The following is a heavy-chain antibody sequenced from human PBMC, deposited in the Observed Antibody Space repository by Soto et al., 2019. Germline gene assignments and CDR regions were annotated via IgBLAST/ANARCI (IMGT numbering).Heavy chain of an antibody. CDR2: IYSDGTT. CDR3: ARDRGYRSGSFGS. J-gene: IGHJ5*02. D-gene: IGHD5-18*01. Sequence: QVQLQESGPGLVKPSETLSLTCIVSGGSISGYYWSWIRQPAGKELEWIGRIYSDGTTKYNPCLKGRGTMSVDTSKKPISLKLASVTAADTAMYSCARDRGYRSGSFGSWGQGVLVTVSS. V-gene: IGHV4-4*07. CDR1: GGSISGYY.